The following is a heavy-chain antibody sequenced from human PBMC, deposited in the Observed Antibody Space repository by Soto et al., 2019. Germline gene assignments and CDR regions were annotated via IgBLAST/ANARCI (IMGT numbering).Heavy chain of an antibody. CDR2: IYYSGST. Sequence: SETLSLTCTVSGGSISSGDYYWSWIRQPPGKGLELIGYIYYSGSTYYNPSLKSRVTISVDTSKNQFSLKLSSVTAADTAVYYCARDGRGGYFDYYGMDVWGQGTTVTVSS. D-gene: IGHD3-22*01. V-gene: IGHV4-30-4*01. J-gene: IGHJ6*02. CDR3: ARDGRGGYFDYYGMDV. CDR1: GGSISSGDYY.